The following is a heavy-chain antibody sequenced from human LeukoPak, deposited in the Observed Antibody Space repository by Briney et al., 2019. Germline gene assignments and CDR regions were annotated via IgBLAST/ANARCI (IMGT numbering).Heavy chain of an antibody. CDR2: IIPIFGTA. J-gene: IGHJ4*02. D-gene: IGHD6-13*01. Sequence: SVKVSCKASGGTFSSYAISWVRQAPGQGLEWMGGIIPIFGTANYAQKFQGRVTMTTGTSTSTAYMELRSLRSDDTAVYYCARGAAADYWGQGTLVTVSS. CDR3: ARGAAADY. V-gene: IGHV1-69*05. CDR1: GGTFSSYA.